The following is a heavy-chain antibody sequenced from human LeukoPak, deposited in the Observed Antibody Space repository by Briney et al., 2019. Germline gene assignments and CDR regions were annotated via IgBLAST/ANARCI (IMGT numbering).Heavy chain of an antibody. J-gene: IGHJ5*02. CDR3: ARGPCSSTSCYTGFDT. Sequence: SETLSLTCTVSAGSISSYYWSWIRQPPGKGLEWVGYIYYSGSTNYNPSLKSRVTISVDTSKNQFFLKLSSVTAADTAVYYCARGPCSSTSCYTGFDTWGQGTLVTVSS. V-gene: IGHV4-59*01. CDR2: IYYSGST. CDR1: AGSISSYY. D-gene: IGHD2-2*02.